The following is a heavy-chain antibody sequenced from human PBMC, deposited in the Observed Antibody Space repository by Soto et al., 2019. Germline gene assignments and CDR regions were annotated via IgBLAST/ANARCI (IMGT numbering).Heavy chain of an antibody. D-gene: IGHD6-25*01. CDR3: ARRKERSGPYYLDL. CDR2: MNPNNGSA. V-gene: IGHV1-8*01. Sequence: ASVKVSCKASGFTFITYDFSWVRQAAGQGLEWMGWMNPNNGSAGFAQKFRDRITMTRNTSISTAYLELSSLRSDDSAVYFCARRKERSGPYYLDLWGQGTQVTVSS. J-gene: IGHJ4*02. CDR1: GFTFITYD.